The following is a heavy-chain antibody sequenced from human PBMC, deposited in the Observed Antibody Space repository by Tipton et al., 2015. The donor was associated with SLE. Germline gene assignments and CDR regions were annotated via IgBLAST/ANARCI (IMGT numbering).Heavy chain of an antibody. J-gene: IGHJ3*02. CDR1: GGSISSSSYY. D-gene: IGHD5-18*01. CDR3: ARDGGIQLWSSAAFDI. V-gene: IGHV4-39*07. Sequence: LRLSCTVSGGSISSSSYYWGWIRQPPGKGLEWIGSIYYSGSTYYNPSLKSRVTISVDTSKNQLSLKLSSVTAADTAVYYCARDGGIQLWSSAAFDIWGQGTMVTVSS. CDR2: IYYSGST.